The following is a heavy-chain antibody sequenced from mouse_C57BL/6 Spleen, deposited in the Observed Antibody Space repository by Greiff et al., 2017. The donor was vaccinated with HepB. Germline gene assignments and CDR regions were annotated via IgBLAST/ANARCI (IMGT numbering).Heavy chain of an antibody. CDR1: GYTFTSYT. J-gene: IGHJ4*01. CDR2: INPSSGYT. Sequence: VQLQQSGAELARPGASVKMSCKASGYTFTSYTMNWVKQRPGQGLEWIGYINPSSGYTKYNQKFKDKATLTADKSSSTAYMQLSSLTSDDSAVYYCARSLGRDAMDYWGQGTSVTVSS. V-gene: IGHV1-4*01. D-gene: IGHD3-1*01. CDR3: ARSLGRDAMDY.